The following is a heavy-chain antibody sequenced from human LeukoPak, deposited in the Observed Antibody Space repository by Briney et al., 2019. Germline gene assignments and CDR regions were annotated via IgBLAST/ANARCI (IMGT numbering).Heavy chain of an antibody. CDR1: GGSISGYY. J-gene: IGHJ5*02. V-gene: IGHV4-59*08. Sequence: SETLSLTCTVSGGSISGYYWNWIRQPPGKGLEWIGYIYYSGSPNYSPSLKSRVTISVDTSKNQFSLKLTSVTAADTAVYYCARHNLHCSGYSCYPNRFDPWGQGTLVTVSS. CDR2: IYYSGSP. D-gene: IGHD2-15*01. CDR3: ARHNLHCSGYSCYPNRFDP.